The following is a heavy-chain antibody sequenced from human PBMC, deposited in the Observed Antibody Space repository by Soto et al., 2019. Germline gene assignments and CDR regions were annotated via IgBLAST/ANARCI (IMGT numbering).Heavy chain of an antibody. CDR3: TTDKRWELLPDY. CDR1: GFTFSNAW. J-gene: IGHJ4*02. D-gene: IGHD1-26*01. V-gene: IGHV3-15*01. Sequence: SGGSLRLSCAASGFTFSNAWMRWVRQAPGKGLEWVGRIKSKTDGGTTDYAAPVKGRFTISRDDSKNTLYLQMNSLKTEDTAVYYCTTDKRWELLPDYWGQGTLVTVSS. CDR2: IKSKTDGGTT.